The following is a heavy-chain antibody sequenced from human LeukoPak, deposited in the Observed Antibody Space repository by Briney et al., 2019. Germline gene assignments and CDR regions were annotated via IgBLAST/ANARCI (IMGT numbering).Heavy chain of an antibody. J-gene: IGHJ4*02. CDR3: ASHTAMTYYFDY. CDR1: GGSISSYY. D-gene: IGHD5-18*01. V-gene: IGHV4-59*08. CDR2: ICYSGST. Sequence: SETLSLTCTVSGGSISSYYWSWIRQPPGKGLEWIGYICYSGSTNYNPSLKSRVTISVDTSKNQFSLKLSSVTAADTAVYYCASHTAMTYYFDYWGQGTLVTVSS.